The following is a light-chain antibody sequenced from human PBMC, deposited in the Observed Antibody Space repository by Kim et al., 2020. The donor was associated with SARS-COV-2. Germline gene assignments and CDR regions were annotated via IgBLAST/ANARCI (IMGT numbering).Light chain of an antibody. V-gene: IGKV3-15*01. CDR2: GAS. CDR1: QSVSSN. Sequence: PGERATLSCRASQSVSSNLAWYQQKPGQAPRLLIYGASSRTTGIPARFSGSGSGTEFTLTISSLQSEDFAVYYCQQYNDWRGTFGGGTKVDI. J-gene: IGKJ4*01. CDR3: QQYNDWRGT.